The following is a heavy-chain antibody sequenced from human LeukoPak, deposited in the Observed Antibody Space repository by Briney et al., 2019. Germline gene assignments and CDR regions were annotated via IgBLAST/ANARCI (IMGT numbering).Heavy chain of an antibody. CDR2: IIPIFGTA. V-gene: IGHV1-69*05. J-gene: IGHJ4*02. Sequence: SVKVSCKASGGTFSSYAISWVRQAPGQGLEWMGGIIPIFGTANYAQKFQGRVTMTRDTSTSTVYMELSSLRSEDTAVYYCARGDSSGYPYYFDYWGQGTLVTVSS. CDR3: ARGDSSGYPYYFDY. D-gene: IGHD3-22*01. CDR1: GGTFSSYA.